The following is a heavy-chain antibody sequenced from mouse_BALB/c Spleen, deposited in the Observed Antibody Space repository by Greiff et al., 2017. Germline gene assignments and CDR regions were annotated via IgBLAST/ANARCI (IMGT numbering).Heavy chain of an antibody. V-gene: IGHV14-3*02. CDR1: GFNIKDTY. D-gene: IGHD2-12*01. CDR2: IDPANGNT. J-gene: IGHJ3*01. Sequence: VHVKQSGAELVKPGASVKLSCTASGFNIKDTYMHWVKQRPEQGLEWIGRIDPANGNTKYDPKFQGKATITADTSSNTAYLQLSSLTSEDTAVYYCARYDGFAYWGQGTLVTVSA. CDR3: ARYDGFAY.